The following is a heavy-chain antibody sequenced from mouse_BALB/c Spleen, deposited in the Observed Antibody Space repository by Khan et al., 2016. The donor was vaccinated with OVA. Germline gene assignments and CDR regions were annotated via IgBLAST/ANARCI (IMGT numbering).Heavy chain of an antibody. J-gene: IGHJ1*01. V-gene: IGHV9-1*02. Sequence: VQLVESVPELKKPEETVKIFCKASGYTFTNYGMNWVKQAPGTGLKWMRWINTYTGEPTYADDFKGRFVFSLETSASTAYFQISNLKNEDMTTNFSARISSYWWSNVWGARTTVTVSS. CDR2: INTYTGEP. D-gene: IGHD6-2*01. CDR3: ARISSYWWSNV. CDR1: GYTFTNYG.